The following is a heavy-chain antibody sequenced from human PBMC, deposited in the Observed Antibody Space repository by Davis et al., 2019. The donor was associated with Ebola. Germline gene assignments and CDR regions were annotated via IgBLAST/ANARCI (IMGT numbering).Heavy chain of an antibody. V-gene: IGHV3-23*01. J-gene: IGHJ4*02. Sequence: GESLKISCTASGFTFSDYAMTWVRQAPGKGLEWVSVINNSGRTTYYAGSVKGRFTISRDNSKNTLYLQMDSLRAEDTARYYCAKLRTLHFDNWGQGTLVTVSS. CDR2: INNSGRTT. CDR3: AKLRTLHFDN. CDR1: GFTFSDYA.